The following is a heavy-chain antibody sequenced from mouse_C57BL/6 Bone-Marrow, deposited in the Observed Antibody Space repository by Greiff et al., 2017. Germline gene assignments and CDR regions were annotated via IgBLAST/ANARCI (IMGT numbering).Heavy chain of an antibody. D-gene: IGHD2-4*01. CDR3: TGGLRADYYAMDY. J-gene: IGHJ4*01. V-gene: IGHV14-1*01. Sequence: DVQLQESGAELVRPGASVKLSCTASGFNIKDYYMHWVKQRPEQGLEWIGRIDPEDGDTEYAPKFQGKATMTADTSSNTAYLQLSSLTSEDTAVYYCTGGLRADYYAMDYWVKEPQSPSPQ. CDR2: IDPEDGDT. CDR1: GFNIKDYY.